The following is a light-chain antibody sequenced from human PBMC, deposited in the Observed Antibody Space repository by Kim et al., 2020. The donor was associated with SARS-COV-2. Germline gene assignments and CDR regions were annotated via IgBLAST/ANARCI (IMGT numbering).Light chain of an antibody. CDR1: ISNIGRNT. V-gene: IGLV1-44*01. Sequence: RFTTSCSASISNIGRNTVNWYRHLPETAPKLLICRNNQRPPAVPVRFSCSKSGTSASLSISGLQSEDEADYYCAAWDDSLNGYWVFGGGTQLTVL. J-gene: IGLJ3*02. CDR2: RNN. CDR3: AAWDDSLNGYWV.